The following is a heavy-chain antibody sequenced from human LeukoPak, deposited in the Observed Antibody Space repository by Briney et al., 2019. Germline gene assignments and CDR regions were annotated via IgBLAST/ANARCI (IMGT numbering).Heavy chain of an antibody. J-gene: IGHJ6*02. CDR2: IIPILGIS. CDR3: AREDRIAAAGMYYYGMDV. D-gene: IGHD6-13*01. V-gene: IGHV1-69*04. Sequence: GGSVKVSCKASGGTFSSYTISWVRQAPGQGLEWMGRIIPILGISNYAQKFQGRVTITADKSTSTAYMELSSLRSEDTAVYYCAREDRIAAAGMYYYGMDVWGQGTTVTVSS. CDR1: GGTFSSYT.